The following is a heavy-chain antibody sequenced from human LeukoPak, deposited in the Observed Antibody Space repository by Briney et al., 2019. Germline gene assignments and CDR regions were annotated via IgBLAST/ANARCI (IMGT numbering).Heavy chain of an antibody. D-gene: IGHD1-26*01. J-gene: IGHJ4*02. CDR2: IYPGDSDT. V-gene: IGHV5-51*01. Sequence: GESLKISCKDSGYSFTNYWIGWVRQMPGKGLEWMGIIYPGDSDTRYSPSFQGQVTISADKSISTAYLQWSSLKASDTAMYYCARLRIVGRTADYRYYLDHWGQGTLVTVSS. CDR3: ARLRIVGRTADYRYYLDH. CDR1: GYSFTNYW.